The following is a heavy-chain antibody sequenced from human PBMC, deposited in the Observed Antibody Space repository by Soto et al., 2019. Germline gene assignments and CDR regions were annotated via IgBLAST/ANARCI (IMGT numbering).Heavy chain of an antibody. CDR1: GYTFTGYW. V-gene: IGHV5-51*01. Sequence: GESLKISCKGSGYTFTGYWIAWVRQMPGKGLEWMAMILPGDSDTIYNPSFRGQVTMSADTSISTAYLQWSSLKASDTAIYYCERRDYPGTYSDYFNYWGLGTLVTVYS. D-gene: IGHD1-26*01. J-gene: IGHJ4*02. CDR3: ERRDYPGTYSDYFNY. CDR2: ILPGDSDT.